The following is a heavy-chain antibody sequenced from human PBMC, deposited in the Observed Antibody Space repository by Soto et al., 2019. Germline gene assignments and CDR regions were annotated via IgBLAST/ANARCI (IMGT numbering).Heavy chain of an antibody. CDR1: GFTFSSYA. Sequence: EVQLLESGGGLVQRGGCLRLSCAASGFTFSSYAMSWVRQAPGKGLEWVSAISGSGGSTYYADSVKGRFTISRDNSKNTLYLQMNSLRAEDTAVYYCARRSSGWYFDYWGQGTLVTVSS. D-gene: IGHD6-19*01. CDR3: ARRSSGWYFDY. CDR2: ISGSGGST. V-gene: IGHV3-23*01. J-gene: IGHJ4*02.